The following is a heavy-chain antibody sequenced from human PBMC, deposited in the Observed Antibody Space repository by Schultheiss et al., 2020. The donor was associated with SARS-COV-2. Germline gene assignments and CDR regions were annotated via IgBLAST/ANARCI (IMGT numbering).Heavy chain of an antibody. Sequence: ASVKVSCKASGYTFTGYYMHWVRQAPGQGLEWMGIINPSGGSTSYAQKFQGRVTMTRDTSTSTVYMELSSLRSEDTAVYYCARGNSSSWYWVSNDAFDIWGQGTMVTVSS. D-gene: IGHD6-13*01. V-gene: IGHV1-46*01. CDR3: ARGNSSSWYWVSNDAFDI. CDR1: GYTFTGYY. J-gene: IGHJ3*02. CDR2: INPSGGST.